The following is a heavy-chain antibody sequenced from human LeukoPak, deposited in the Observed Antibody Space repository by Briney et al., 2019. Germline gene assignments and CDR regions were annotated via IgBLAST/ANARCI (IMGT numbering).Heavy chain of an antibody. V-gene: IGHV3-23*01. Sequence: GGSLRLSCAASGFTFSSYSMNWVRQAPGKGLEWVSGISAGAGSTNYADSVKGRFTISRDNSKNTLYLQMNSLRAEDTAVYYCANQAGHGFYYFDYWGQGTLVTVSS. J-gene: IGHJ4*02. CDR3: ANQAGHGFYYFDY. CDR1: GFTFSSYS. D-gene: IGHD5-24*01. CDR2: ISAGAGST.